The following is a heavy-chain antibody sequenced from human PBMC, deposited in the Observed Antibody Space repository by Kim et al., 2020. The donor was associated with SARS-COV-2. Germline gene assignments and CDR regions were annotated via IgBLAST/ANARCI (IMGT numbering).Heavy chain of an antibody. CDR2: IYYSGST. Sequence: SETLSLTCTVSGGSISSYYWSWIRQPPGKGLEWIGYIYYSGSTNYNPSLKSRVTISVDTSKNQFSLKLSSVTAADTAVYYCARGVDSSGYYPWDYWGQGTLVTVSS. CDR3: ARGVDSSGYYPWDY. J-gene: IGHJ4*02. D-gene: IGHD3-22*01. CDR1: GGSISSYY. V-gene: IGHV4-59*13.